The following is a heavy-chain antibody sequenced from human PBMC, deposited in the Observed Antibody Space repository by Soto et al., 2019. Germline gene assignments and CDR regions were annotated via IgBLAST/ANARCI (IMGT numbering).Heavy chain of an antibody. J-gene: IGHJ4*02. CDR2: INGDGIRT. V-gene: IGHV3-74*01. D-gene: IGHD2-15*01. CDR3: ARISQGTYCRGCNCYSDS. CDR1: GFTFSSYW. Sequence: EVQLVESGGDLVQPGGSLILSCAASGFTFSSYWMHWVRQDPEKGLVWGSRINGDGIRTSYADYVKGRFTTSSDNSKDTLYLHMNSLADKDTAVYYCARISQGTYCRGCNCYSDSWGQGTLVTVSS.